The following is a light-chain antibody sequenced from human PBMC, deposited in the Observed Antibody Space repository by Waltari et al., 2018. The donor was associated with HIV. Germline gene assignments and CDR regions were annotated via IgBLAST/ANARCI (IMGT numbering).Light chain of an antibody. CDR2: RNN. J-gene: IGLJ2*01. V-gene: IGLV1-47*02. CDR3: AAWDNALGGHVV. CDR1: TSSIGSNS. Sequence: QSVLTQPPSMSGTPGQRVIISCSGTTSSIGSNSVYWYQQLPGAAPKLLINRNNQQPSGVPDRFSGSKSGTSASLAISGLRPEDEAMYFCAAWDNALGGHVVFGGGTNLTVL.